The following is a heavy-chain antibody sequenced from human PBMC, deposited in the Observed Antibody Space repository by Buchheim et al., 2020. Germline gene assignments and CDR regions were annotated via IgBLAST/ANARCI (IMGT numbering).Heavy chain of an antibody. CDR3: ARVGYCANGVCYRNWFDT. CDR2: IHYRGGT. J-gene: IGHJ5*02. D-gene: IGHD2-8*01. CDR1: GGSITSNTYN. V-gene: IGHV4-39*07. Sequence: QLQLQESGPGLVKPSETLSLTCTVSGGSITSNTYNWGWIRQPPGKGLEWIGSIHYRGGTYYNPSLTGRVTFSVDRSKHQFSLKLSFMTAADTAVYYCARVGYCANGVCYRNWFDTWGQGTL.